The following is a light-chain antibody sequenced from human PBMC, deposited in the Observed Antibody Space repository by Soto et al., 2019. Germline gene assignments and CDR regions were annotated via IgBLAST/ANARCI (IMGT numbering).Light chain of an antibody. CDR3: QQYGSSTIT. V-gene: IGKV3-11*01. CDR2: DAS. J-gene: IGKJ5*01. Sequence: EIVLTQSPATLSLSPGERATLSCRASQTINNYLAWYQQKPGQAPRLLVYDASYRAIGIPARFSGSGSGTDFTLTISRLEPEDFAVYYCQQYGSSTITFGQGTRLEIK. CDR1: QTINNY.